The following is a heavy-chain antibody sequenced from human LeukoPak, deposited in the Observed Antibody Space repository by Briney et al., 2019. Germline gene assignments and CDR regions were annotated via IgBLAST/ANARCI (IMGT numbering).Heavy chain of an antibody. CDR3: ASVPYSSGYYNY. D-gene: IGHD3-22*01. Sequence: SFXXFYWXWIRQPPGKGLEWIGEIHHSGSTNYNPSLKSRVTMSVDTSKNQFSLKLSSVTAADTAVYYCASVPYSSGYYNYWGQGTLVTVSS. J-gene: IGHJ4*02. CDR1: SFXXFY. CDR2: IHHSGST. V-gene: IGHV4-34*01.